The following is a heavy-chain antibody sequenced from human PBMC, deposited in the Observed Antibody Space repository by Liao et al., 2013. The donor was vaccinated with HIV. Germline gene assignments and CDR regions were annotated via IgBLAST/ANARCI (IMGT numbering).Heavy chain of an antibody. J-gene: IGHJ1*01. Sequence: QVQLQESGPGLVKPSETLSLTCTVSGDSIKSYYWGWLRLTAGKGLEWIGRVDVSGATKTNPSLTTRVTMSVDTSKNQCSLGLTSVTAADTAIYYCARAPYSPPRATEYFQDWGQGTLVTVSS. CDR2: VDVSGAT. CDR1: GDSIKSYY. CDR3: ARAPYSPPRATEYFQD. V-gene: IGHV4-4*07. D-gene: IGHD2-21*01.